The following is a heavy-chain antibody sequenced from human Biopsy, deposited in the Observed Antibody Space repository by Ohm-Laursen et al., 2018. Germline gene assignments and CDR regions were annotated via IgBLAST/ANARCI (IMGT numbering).Heavy chain of an antibody. Sequence: GTLSLTWTVSGGSLSSYSWSWIRQLAGKGLEWIGQIYTSGITNYNPSLKSRVTTSVDTSKNKFSLRVSSVTAADTAVYYCARDRDRRGWFDPWGQGTLVTVSS. CDR2: IYTSGIT. CDR3: ARDRDRRGWFDP. J-gene: IGHJ5*02. V-gene: IGHV4-4*07. D-gene: IGHD1-14*01. CDR1: GGSLSSYS.